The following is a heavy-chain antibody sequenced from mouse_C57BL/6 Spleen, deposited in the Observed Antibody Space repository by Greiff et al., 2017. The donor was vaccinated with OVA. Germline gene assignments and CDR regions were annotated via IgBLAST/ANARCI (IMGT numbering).Heavy chain of an antibody. CDR2: IYPGSGNT. D-gene: IGHD2-4*01. CDR3: ARGGIYYDDDVDY. Sequence: VQLQQSGAELVRPGASVKLSCKASGYTFTDYYINWVKQRPGQGLEWIARIYPGSGNTYYNEKFKGKATLTAEKSSSTAYMQLSSLTSEDSAVYFCARGGIYYDDDVDYWGQGTTLTVSS. J-gene: IGHJ2*01. V-gene: IGHV1-76*01. CDR1: GYTFTDYY.